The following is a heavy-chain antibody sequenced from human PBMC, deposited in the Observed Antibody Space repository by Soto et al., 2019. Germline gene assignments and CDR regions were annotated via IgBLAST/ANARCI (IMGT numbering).Heavy chain of an antibody. V-gene: IGHV4-39*01. D-gene: IGHD1-26*01. CDR2: IYYSGST. CDR1: GGSITSSIYY. CDR3: ATQEVGGSYVYTFDP. J-gene: IGHJ5*02. Sequence: QLHLRESGPGLVKPSETLSLTCTVSGGSITSSIYYWGWIRQPPGKGLEWIGSIYYSGSTYYNPSLKSRVTISVDTSKNQFSLKLSSVTAADTAVYYCATQEVGGSYVYTFDPWGQGTLVTVSS.